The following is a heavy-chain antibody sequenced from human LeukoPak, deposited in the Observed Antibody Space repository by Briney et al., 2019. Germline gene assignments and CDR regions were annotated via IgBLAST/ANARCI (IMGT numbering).Heavy chain of an antibody. CDR3: ASPDGV. CDR2: IRFGGGTT. D-gene: IGHD1-14*01. Sequence: ASMTVAFTASAHTFPIDYMYWVRQAPGQGLEWVGMIRFGGGTTSYEPKFQGRVTMTWDSSTSTAYMGLNSLTSEDTAVYFCASPDGVWGQGTMVTVSS. J-gene: IGHJ3*01. V-gene: IGHV1-46*01. CDR1: AHTFPIDY.